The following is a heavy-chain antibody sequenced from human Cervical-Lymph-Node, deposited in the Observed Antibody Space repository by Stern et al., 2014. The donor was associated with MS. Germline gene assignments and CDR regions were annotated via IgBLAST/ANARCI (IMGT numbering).Heavy chain of an antibody. Sequence: QVTLKESGPTQVKPTQTLTLTCTFSGFSLRTRGAAVGWIRQPPGKPLEWLALIPWDDDKRYSPSLKSRLTITKDTSKNQVVLTMTNINPVDTATYYCAHRGGNSRFGYWGQGTLVIVSS. CDR3: AHRGGNSRFGY. D-gene: IGHD4-23*01. J-gene: IGHJ4*02. CDR1: GFSLRTRGAA. CDR2: IPWDDDK. V-gene: IGHV2-5*02.